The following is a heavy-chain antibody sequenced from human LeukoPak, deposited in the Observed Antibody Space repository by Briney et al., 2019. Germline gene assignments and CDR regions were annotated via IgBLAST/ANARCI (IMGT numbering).Heavy chain of an antibody. CDR3: ARQHYGGNSVPWDY. CDR2: ISGYNGNT. D-gene: IGHD4-23*01. V-gene: IGHV1-18*01. Sequence: ASVKVSCKASGYTFTTYGISWVRQAPGQGLEWMGWISGYNGNTKYAENLQGRVTMTTDTSTTTAYMELRSLRSDDTAVYYCARQHYGGNSVPWDYWGQGTLVTVSS. J-gene: IGHJ4*02. CDR1: GYTFTTYG.